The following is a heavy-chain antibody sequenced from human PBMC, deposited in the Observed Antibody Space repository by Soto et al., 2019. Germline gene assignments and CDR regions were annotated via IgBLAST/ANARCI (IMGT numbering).Heavy chain of an antibody. Sequence: GALVKVSCKASGGTFSSYAISCVRQAPGQRLEWMGWIIPVFGTANYAQKFQDRVTITADVSTSTAYMEPSSLRSEDTAVYYCAADDFWSAYYNYWGQGTLVTVSS. D-gene: IGHD3-3*01. CDR3: AADDFWSAYYNY. CDR2: IIPVFGTA. V-gene: IGHV1-69*13. J-gene: IGHJ4*02. CDR1: GGTFSSYA.